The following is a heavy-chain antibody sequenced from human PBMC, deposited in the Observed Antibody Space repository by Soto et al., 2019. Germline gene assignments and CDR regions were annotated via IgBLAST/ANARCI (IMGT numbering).Heavy chain of an antibody. CDR2: ISGSGGST. D-gene: IGHD3-9*01. CDR3: ANYDIFTGYPGAHDAFDI. CDR1: GFTFSSYA. J-gene: IGHJ3*02. Sequence: LGGSLRLSCAASGFTFSSYAMSWVRQAPGKGLEWVSAISGSGGSTYYADSVKGRFTISRDNSKNTLYLQMNSLRAEDTAVYYCANYDIFTGYPGAHDAFDIWGRGTMVTVSS. V-gene: IGHV3-23*01.